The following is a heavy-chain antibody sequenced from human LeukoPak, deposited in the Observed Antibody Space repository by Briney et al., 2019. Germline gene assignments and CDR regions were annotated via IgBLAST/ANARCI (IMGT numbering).Heavy chain of an antibody. CDR3: AKELYNYGDYGAEGLDV. CDR1: GFTFGNYG. V-gene: IGHV3-30*18. CDR2: ISYDGSSE. D-gene: IGHD4-17*01. Sequence: GGSLRLSCAVSGFTFGNYGMHWVRQAPGKGLEWVALISYDGSSEYYAGSVKGRFTISRDNSKITVYLQMNSLKAEDTAVDYCAKELYNYGDYGAEGLDVGGQGTTVTVS. J-gene: IGHJ6*02.